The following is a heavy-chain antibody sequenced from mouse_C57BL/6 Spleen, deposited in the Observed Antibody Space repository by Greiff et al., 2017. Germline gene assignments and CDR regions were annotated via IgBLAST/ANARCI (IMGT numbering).Heavy chain of an antibody. J-gene: IGHJ2*01. CDR2: IDPENGDT. CDR3: TTRSYCDY. CDR1: GFNIKDDY. Sequence: VQLQQSGAELVRPGASVKLSCTASGFNIKDDYMHWVKQRPEQGLEWIGWIDPENGDTEYASKFQGKATITADTSSNTAYLQLSSLTSEDTAVYYCTTRSYCDYWGQGTTLTVSS. V-gene: IGHV14-4*01.